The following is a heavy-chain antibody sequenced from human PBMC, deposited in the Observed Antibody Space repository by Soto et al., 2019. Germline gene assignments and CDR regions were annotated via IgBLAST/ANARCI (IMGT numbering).Heavy chain of an antibody. V-gene: IGHV3-7*01. J-gene: IGHJ6*03. D-gene: IGHD3-9*01. Sequence: EVQLVESGGGLVQPGGSLRLSCAASGFTFSSYWMSWVRQAPGKGLEWVANIKQDGSEKYYVDSVKGRFTISRDNAKNSLYLKMNILRAEDTAVYYCARAFILTGYRHYYMDVWGKGTTVTVSS. CDR2: IKQDGSEK. CDR3: ARAFILTGYRHYYMDV. CDR1: GFTFSSYW.